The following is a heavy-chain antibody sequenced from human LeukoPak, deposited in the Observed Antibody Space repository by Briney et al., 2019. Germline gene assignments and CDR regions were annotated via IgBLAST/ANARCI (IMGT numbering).Heavy chain of an antibody. V-gene: IGHV1-69*13. CDR3: ARGSCTNGVCYKIFDY. Sequence: SVKVSCKATGCTFSSYAISWVRQAPGQGLEWMGGIIPIFGTANYAQKFQGRVTITADESTSTAYMELSSLRSEDTAVYYCARGSCTNGVCYKIFDYWGQGTLVTVSS. J-gene: IGHJ4*02. CDR1: GCTFSSYA. CDR2: IIPIFGTA. D-gene: IGHD2-8*01.